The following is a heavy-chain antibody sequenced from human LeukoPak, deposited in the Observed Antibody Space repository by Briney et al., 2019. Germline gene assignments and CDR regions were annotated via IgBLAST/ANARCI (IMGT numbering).Heavy chain of an antibody. CDR3: ARRRDTAMVFL. J-gene: IGHJ4*02. D-gene: IGHD5-18*01. Sequence: SETLSLTCTVSGGSISSSSYYWGLIRQPPGKGLKWIGSIYYSGSTYYNPSLKSRVTISVDTSKNQFSLKLSSVTAADTAVYYCARRRDTAMVFLWGQGTLVTVSS. V-gene: IGHV4-39*01. CDR1: GGSISSSSYY. CDR2: IYYSGST.